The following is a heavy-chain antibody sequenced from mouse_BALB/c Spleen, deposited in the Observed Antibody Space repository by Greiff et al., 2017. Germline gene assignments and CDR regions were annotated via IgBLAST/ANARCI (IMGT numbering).Heavy chain of an antibody. CDR1: GYSITSGYY. D-gene: IGHD4-1*01. CDR2: ISYDGSN. J-gene: IGHJ2*01. CDR3: ARDLGRVYFDY. Sequence: VQLVESGPGLVKPSQSLSLTCSVTGYSITSGYYWNWIRQFPGNKLEWMGYISYDGSNNYNPSLKNRISITRDTSKNQFFLKLNSVTTEDTATYYCARDLGRVYFDYWGQGTTLTVSS. V-gene: IGHV3-6*02.